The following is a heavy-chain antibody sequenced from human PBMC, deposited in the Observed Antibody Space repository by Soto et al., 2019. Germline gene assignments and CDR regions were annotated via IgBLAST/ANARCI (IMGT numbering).Heavy chain of an antibody. CDR3: ARHASLGWLGELFHRPPLDS. V-gene: IGHV4-39*01. CDR2: IYYSGST. D-gene: IGHD3-10*01. Sequence: QPQNKGLEWIGSIYYSGSTYYNPSLKSRVTISVDTSKNPFSLKLSSVTAADTAVYYCARHASLGWLGELFHRPPLDSWGQRTLVTVSS. J-gene: IGHJ4*02.